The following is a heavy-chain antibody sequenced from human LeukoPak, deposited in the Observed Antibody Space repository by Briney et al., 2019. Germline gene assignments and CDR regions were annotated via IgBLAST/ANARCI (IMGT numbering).Heavy chain of an antibody. CDR1: GYTFTSYG. D-gene: IGHD2-15*01. Sequence: SVKVSCKASGYTFTSYGISWVRQAPGQGLEWMGGIIPIFGTANYAQKFQGRVTITADESTSTAYMELSSLRSEGTAVYYCVVVVAALADYYGMDVWGQGTTVTVSS. J-gene: IGHJ6*02. V-gene: IGHV1-69*13. CDR3: VVVVAALADYYGMDV. CDR2: IIPIFGTA.